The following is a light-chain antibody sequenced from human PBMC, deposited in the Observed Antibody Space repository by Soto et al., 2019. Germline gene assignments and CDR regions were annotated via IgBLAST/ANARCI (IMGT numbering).Light chain of an antibody. Sequence: EIVMTQSPATLSATPGERVTFSCRASQSVSSNLAWYQQKPGQAPRLLIYGASTRATGIPARFSGSGSGTEFTLTISSLEPEDFAVYYCQQRSNWPLTFGGGAKVEI. V-gene: IGKV3-15*01. CDR3: QQRSNWPLT. CDR2: GAS. CDR1: QSVSSN. J-gene: IGKJ4*01.